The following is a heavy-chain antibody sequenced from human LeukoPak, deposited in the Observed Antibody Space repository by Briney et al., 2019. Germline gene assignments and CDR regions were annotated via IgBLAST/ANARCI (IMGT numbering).Heavy chain of an antibody. V-gene: IGHV3-30*02. J-gene: IGHJ4*02. D-gene: IGHD3-10*01. CDR3: AKHYYGSGSQKYYFDY. CDR1: GFIFSDYG. CDR2: VRNDGGDK. Sequence: GGSLRLSCAASGFIFSDYGMHWVRQAPGKGLEWVTMVRNDGGDKYYTDSVRGRFTISRDNSKNTLYLQMNSLRPEDTAVYYCAKHYYGSGSQKYYFDYWGQGTLVTVSS.